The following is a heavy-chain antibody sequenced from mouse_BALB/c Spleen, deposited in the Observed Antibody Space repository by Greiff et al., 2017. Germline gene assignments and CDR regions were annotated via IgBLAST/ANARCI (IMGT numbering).Heavy chain of an antibody. CDR3: ARGPGSTMITWFAY. D-gene: IGHD2-4*01. V-gene: IGHV3-2*02. J-gene: IGHJ3*01. Sequence: EVKLQESGPGLVKPSQSLSLTCSVTGYSITSGYYWNWIRQFPGNKLEWMGYISYSGSTSYNPSLKSRISITRDTSKNQFFLQLNSVTTEDTATYYCARGPGSTMITWFAYWGQGTLVTVSA. CDR2: ISYSGST. CDR1: GYSITSGYY.